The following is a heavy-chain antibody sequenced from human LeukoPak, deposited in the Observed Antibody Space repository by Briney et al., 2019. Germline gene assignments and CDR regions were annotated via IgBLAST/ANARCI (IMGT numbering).Heavy chain of an antibody. CDR2: IIPIFGTA. CDR3: ARGPRAYYYDSSGYYPAYYFDY. D-gene: IGHD3-22*01. V-gene: IGHV1-69*13. J-gene: IGHJ4*02. CDR1: GGTFSSYA. Sequence: SVNVSCKASGGTFSSYAISWVRQAPGQGLEWMGGIIPIFGTANYAQKFQGRVTITADESTSTAYMELSSLRSEDTAVYYCARGPRAYYYDSSGYYPAYYFDYWGQGTLVTVSS.